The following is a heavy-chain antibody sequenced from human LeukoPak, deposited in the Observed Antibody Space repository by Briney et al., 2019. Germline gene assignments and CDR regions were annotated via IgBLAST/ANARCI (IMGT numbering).Heavy chain of an antibody. J-gene: IGHJ4*02. CDR3: VRARTTVPNLFDY. CDR1: WFPFCSHW. D-gene: IGHD4-17*01. CDR2: INGDGTST. V-gene: IGHV3-74*01. Sequence: GGSLRLPCAASWFPFCSHWKHWAPEGPGKRLVGVSRINGDGTSTAYADSVKGRFTISRDNAKNTLYLQMNRLRADDTAVYYCVRARTTVPNLFDYWGQGTLVTVSS.